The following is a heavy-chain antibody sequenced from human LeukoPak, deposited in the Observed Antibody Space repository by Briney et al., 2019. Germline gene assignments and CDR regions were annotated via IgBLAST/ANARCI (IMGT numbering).Heavy chain of an antibody. J-gene: IGHJ4*02. Sequence: PGGSLRLSCGASGFTFTTCAMNWVRQAPEKGLEWVSAIDGSATSTYYAESVKGRFTISRDNSKNTLYLQMNRLRSEDTALYYCARVDTPTVWGQGALVTVSS. CDR3: ARVDTPTV. CDR2: IDGSATST. CDR1: GFTFTTCA. V-gene: IGHV3-23*05. D-gene: IGHD4-17*01.